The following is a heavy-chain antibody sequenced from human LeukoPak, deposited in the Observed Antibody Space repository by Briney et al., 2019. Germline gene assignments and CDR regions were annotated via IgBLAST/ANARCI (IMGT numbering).Heavy chain of an antibody. CDR3: ATYNDYYYYMDV. CDR2: IYYSGST. CDR1: GGSISSSSYY. V-gene: IGHV4-39*07. D-gene: IGHD1-14*01. Sequence: PSETLSLTCTVSGGSISSSSYYWDWIRQPPGKGLEWIGSIYYSGSTYYNPSLKSRVTISVDTSKNQFSLKLSSVTAADTAVYYCATYNDYYYYMDVWGKGTTVTVSS. J-gene: IGHJ6*03.